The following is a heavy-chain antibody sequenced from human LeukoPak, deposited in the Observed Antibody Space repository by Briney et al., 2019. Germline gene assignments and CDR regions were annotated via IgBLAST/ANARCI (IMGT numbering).Heavy chain of an antibody. CDR1: GFTFSSSA. J-gene: IGHJ4*02. V-gene: IGHV3-23*01. D-gene: IGHD6-6*01. CDR3: AKGGAARPKIL. CDR2: ISGSGGST. Sequence: GGSLRLSCAASGFTFSSSAMNWVRQAPGKGLEWVSAISGSGGSTYYADSVKGRFTISRDNSKNTLYLQMNSLRAEDTAVYYCAKGGAARPKILWGQGTLVTVSS.